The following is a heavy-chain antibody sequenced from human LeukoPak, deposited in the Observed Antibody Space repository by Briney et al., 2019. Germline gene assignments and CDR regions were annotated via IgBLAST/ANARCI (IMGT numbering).Heavy chain of an antibody. CDR3: ARGTAMVTYSYYYMDV. J-gene: IGHJ6*03. CDR2: IYYSGST. Sequence: SETLSLTCTVSGGSLSSYYWSWIRQPPGKGLEGIGYIYYSGSTNYNPSLKSRVTISVDKSKNQFSLKLSSVTAADTAVYYCARGTAMVTYSYYYMDVWGKGTTITVSS. D-gene: IGHD5-18*01. CDR1: GGSLSSYY. V-gene: IGHV4-59*12.